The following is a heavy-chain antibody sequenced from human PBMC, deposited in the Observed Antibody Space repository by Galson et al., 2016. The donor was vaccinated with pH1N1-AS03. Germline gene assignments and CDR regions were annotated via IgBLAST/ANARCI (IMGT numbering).Heavy chain of an antibody. J-gene: IGHJ6*02. CDR1: GGAFSGYY. CDR3: AVDSMVVDGMDV. D-gene: IGHD2-15*01. V-gene: IGHV4-34*01. CDR2: INHSGST. Sequence: LSLTCAVHGGAFSGYYWTWIRQPPGKGLEWIGQINHSGSTQYNPSLKSRVTLSKDTSKKQIYLTVRSVTAADTAVYYCAVDSMVVDGMDVWGQGTTVTVSS.